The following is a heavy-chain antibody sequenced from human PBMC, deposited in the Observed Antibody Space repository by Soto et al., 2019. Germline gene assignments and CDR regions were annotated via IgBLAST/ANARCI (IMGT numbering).Heavy chain of an antibody. CDR1: GFTFSSFG. CDR2: ISNIGSNE. CDR3: AKDYGSGTYLFDY. V-gene: IGHV3-30*18. Sequence: GGSLRLSCAACGFTFSSFGMHWVRQVPGKGLEWVAFISNIGSNEYYADSVKDRFTISRDDSKNTLYLQMTSLIPGDTAVYYCAKDYGSGTYLFDYCGQGTVVTVSS. D-gene: IGHD3-10*01. J-gene: IGHJ4*02.